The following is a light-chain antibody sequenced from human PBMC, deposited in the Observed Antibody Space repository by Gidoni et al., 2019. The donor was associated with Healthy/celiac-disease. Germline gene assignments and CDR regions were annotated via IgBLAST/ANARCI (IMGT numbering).Light chain of an antibody. Sequence: EIVITQSPATLSVSPGERATLSCRASQSVSSNLAWYQQKPGQAPRLLIYGASTRATGNPARCSGSGSGTEFTLTISSLQSEDFAVYYCQQYKNWPRTFGQGTKVEIK. V-gene: IGKV3-15*01. CDR1: QSVSSN. CDR2: GAS. CDR3: QQYKNWPRT. J-gene: IGKJ1*01.